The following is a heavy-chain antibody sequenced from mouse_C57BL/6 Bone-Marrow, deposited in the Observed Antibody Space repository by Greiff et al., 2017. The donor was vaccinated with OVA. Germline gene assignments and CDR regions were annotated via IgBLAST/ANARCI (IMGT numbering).Heavy chain of an antibody. CDR2: ISNGGGST. CDR1: GFTFSDYY. D-gene: IGHD2-10*02. J-gene: IGHJ3*01. CDR3: ARGGYGIYPFAY. Sequence: EVKVVESGGGLVQPGGSLKLSCAASGFTFSDYYMYWVRQTPEKRLEWVAYISNGGGSTYYPDTVKGRFTISRDNAKNTLYLQMSRLKSEDTAMYYCARGGYGIYPFAYWGQGTLVTVSA. V-gene: IGHV5-12*01.